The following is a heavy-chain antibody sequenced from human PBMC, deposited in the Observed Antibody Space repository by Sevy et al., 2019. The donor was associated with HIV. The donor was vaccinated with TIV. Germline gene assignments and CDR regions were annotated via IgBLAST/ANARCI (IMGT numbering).Heavy chain of an antibody. V-gene: IGHV4-30-4*01. CDR2: IYYSGST. J-gene: IGHJ6*02. Sequence: SETLSLTCTVSGGSISSGDYYWSWIRHPPGKGLEWIGYIYYSGSTYYNPSLKSRVTISVDTSKNQFSLKLSSVTAADTAVYYCARDLTRTITGTSGAVDVWGQGTTVTVSS. CDR1: GGSISSGDYY. CDR3: ARDLTRTITGTSGAVDV. D-gene: IGHD1-7*01.